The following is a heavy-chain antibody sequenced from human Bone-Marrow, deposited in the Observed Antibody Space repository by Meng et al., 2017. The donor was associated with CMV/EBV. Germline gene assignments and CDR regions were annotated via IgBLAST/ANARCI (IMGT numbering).Heavy chain of an antibody. Sequence: GSLRLSCNVSGGSISSYYWSWIRQPPGKGLEWIGYIYYSGSTNYNPSLRSRVTITVDTPKNQFSLELTSMTASDTAVYYCARALWHTSFAFDIWGQGTMVTVSS. CDR2: IYYSGST. CDR3: ARALWHTSFAFDI. CDR1: GGSISSYY. V-gene: IGHV4-59*01. D-gene: IGHD2-21*01. J-gene: IGHJ3*02.